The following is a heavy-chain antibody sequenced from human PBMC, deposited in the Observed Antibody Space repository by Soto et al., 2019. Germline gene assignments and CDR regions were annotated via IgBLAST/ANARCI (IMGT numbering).Heavy chain of an antibody. CDR3: ARDMAVGNYYGSGSPANYYYYGMDV. Sequence: ASVKVSCKASGYTFTGYYMHWVRQAPGQGLEWMGWINPNSGGTNYAQKFQGWVTMTRDTSISTAYMELSRLRSDDTAVYYCARDMAVGNYYGSGSPANYYYYGMDVWGQGTTVTAP. J-gene: IGHJ6*02. CDR2: INPNSGGT. V-gene: IGHV1-2*04. CDR1: GYTFTGYY. D-gene: IGHD3-10*01.